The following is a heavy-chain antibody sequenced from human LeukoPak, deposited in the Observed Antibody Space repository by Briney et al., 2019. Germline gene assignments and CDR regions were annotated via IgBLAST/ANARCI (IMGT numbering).Heavy chain of an antibody. V-gene: IGHV4-4*02. CDR3: AVYGQSYFFDY. CDR1: GGSISSSNW. Sequence: SETLPLTCAVSGGSISSSNWWSWVRQPPGKGLEWIGEIYHSGSTNYNPSLKSRVTTSVDKSKNQFSLKLSSVTAADTAVYYCAVYGQSYFFDYWGQGTLVTVSS. J-gene: IGHJ4*02. CDR2: IYHSGST. D-gene: IGHD5/OR15-5a*01.